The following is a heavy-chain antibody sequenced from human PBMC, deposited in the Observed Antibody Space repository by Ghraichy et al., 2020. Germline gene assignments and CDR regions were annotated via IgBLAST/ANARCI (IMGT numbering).Heavy chain of an antibody. V-gene: IGHV3-9*01. CDR2: ISWNSGSI. J-gene: IGHJ4*02. D-gene: IGHD1-26*01. CDR1: GFTFDDYA. CDR3: AKADNLNIVGAMDY. Sequence: GGSLRLSCAASGFTFDDYAMHWVRQAPGKGLEWVSGISWNSGSIGYADSVKGRFTISRDNAKNSLYLQMNSLRAEDTALYYCAKADNLNIVGAMDYWGQGTLVTVSS.